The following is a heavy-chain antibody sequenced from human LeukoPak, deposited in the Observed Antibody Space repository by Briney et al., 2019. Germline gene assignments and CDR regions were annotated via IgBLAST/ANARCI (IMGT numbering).Heavy chain of an antibody. CDR3: ARHKAYGAGTYSPYYFDY. V-gene: IGHV4-39*01. CDR2: IYYSGRT. J-gene: IGHJ4*02. CDR1: GGSISSGSSY. D-gene: IGHD3-10*01. Sequence: SETLSLTCTVSGGSISSGSSYWAWIRQPPGKGLEWIGSIYYSGRTYYNPSLKSRVTISVDTSKNQISLRLSFVTAADTALYYCARHKAYGAGTYSPYYFDYWGQGTPVTVSS.